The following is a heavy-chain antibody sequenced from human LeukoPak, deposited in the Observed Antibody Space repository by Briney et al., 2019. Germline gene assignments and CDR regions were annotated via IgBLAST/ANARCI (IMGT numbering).Heavy chain of an antibody. Sequence: SETLSLTCAVYGGSFSGYYWSWLRQPPGKGLEWIGEINHSGSTNYNPSLKSRVTISVDTSKNQFSLKLSSVTAADTAVYYCARRQAMYYYDSSGYNWFDPWGQGTLVTVSS. J-gene: IGHJ5*02. V-gene: IGHV4-34*01. CDR3: ARRQAMYYYDSSGYNWFDP. CDR1: GGSFSGYY. D-gene: IGHD3-22*01. CDR2: INHSGST.